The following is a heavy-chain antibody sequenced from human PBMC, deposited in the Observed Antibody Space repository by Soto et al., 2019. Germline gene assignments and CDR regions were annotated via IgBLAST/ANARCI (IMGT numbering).Heavy chain of an antibody. V-gene: IGHV3-23*01. CDR3: AKHPPILVYTGLETGIFDY. CDR1: GFTFSSYA. CDR2: ISASGGSI. Sequence: EVQLLESGGGLVQPGGSLRLSCTVSGFTFSSYAMSWVRQAPGKGLEWVSAISASGGSIYYADSVKGRFTISRDNSKNPLYLHMNRLRDEATAVYYCAKHPPILVYTGLETGIFDYWVQGTLVTVAA. J-gene: IGHJ4*02. D-gene: IGHD3-3*01.